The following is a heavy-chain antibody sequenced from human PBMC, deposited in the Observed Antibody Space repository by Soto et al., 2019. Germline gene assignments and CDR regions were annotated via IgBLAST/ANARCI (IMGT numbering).Heavy chain of an antibody. J-gene: IGHJ4*02. D-gene: IGHD3-22*01. V-gene: IGHV4-30-4*08. Sequence: SETLSLTCTVSGGSISSGGYSWTWIRQHPGKGREWIGYIYYSGSTYYNPSLKSRVTISVDTSKNQFSLKLSSVTAADTAVYYCAIEVRGYYCHWGQGTLVTVPQ. CDR2: IYYSGST. CDR1: GGSISSGGYS. CDR3: AIEVRGYYCH.